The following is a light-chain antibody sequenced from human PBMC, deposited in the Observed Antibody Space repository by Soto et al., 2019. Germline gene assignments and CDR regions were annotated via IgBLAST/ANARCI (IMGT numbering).Light chain of an antibody. CDR2: AAS. V-gene: IGKV1-17*01. J-gene: IGKJ3*01. CDR3: QQYGRSQFT. CDR1: QGIRND. Sequence: IQMTQFPSSLSASVGDRVTITCRASQGIRNDLGWYQQKSGRAPKLLIYAASTLQSGVPSRFSGSGSGTDFTLTINSLQPEDFAVYYCQQYGRSQFTFGPGTKVDI.